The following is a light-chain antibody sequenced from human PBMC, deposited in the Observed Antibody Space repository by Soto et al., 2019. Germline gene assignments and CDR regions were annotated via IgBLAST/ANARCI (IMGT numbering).Light chain of an antibody. CDR3: QHYGSSPLIT. CDR1: QSLVHSDGNTY. Sequence: VLMTQSPLSLPVTLGQPASISCRSSQSLVHSDGNTYLNWFQQRPGQSPRRLIYKVSNRDSGVPDRFSGSGSGTDFTLKISRVEAEDVAVFYCQHYGSSPLITFGRGTRLEIK. J-gene: IGKJ5*01. V-gene: IGKV2-30*02. CDR2: KVS.